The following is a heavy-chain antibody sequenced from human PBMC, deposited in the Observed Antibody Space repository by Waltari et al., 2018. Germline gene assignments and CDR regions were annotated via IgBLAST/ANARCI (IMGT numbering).Heavy chain of an antibody. J-gene: IGHJ6*02. D-gene: IGHD6-13*01. V-gene: IGHV3-21*02. CDR3: AGGYSSYYGMDV. Sequence: EVQLVESGGGLVKPGGSLRLSCAASGFTFNTYPMNWVRQAPGKGVEWVSSISSTSSDIYYADSVKGRFTISRDNAKSSLYLQLNSLRAEDTAVYYCAGGYSSYYGMDVWGQGTTVTVSS. CDR1: GFTFNTYP. CDR2: ISSTSSDI.